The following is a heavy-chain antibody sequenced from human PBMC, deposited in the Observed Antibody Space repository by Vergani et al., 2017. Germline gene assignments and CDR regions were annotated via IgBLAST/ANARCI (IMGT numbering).Heavy chain of an antibody. CDR1: GYSLSSGYY. D-gene: IGHD2-15*01. V-gene: IGHV4-38-2*01. J-gene: IGHJ6*03. CDR3: ARLPPDYCSCGSCLHYYYYMDV. CDR2: IYHSGST. Sequence: QVQLQESGPGLVKPSETLSLTCAVSGYSLSSGYYWGWIRQPPGKGLEWIGSIYHSGSTYYNPSLKSRVTISVDTSKNQFSLKLSSVTAADTAVYYCARLPPDYCSCGSCLHYYYYMDVWGKGP.